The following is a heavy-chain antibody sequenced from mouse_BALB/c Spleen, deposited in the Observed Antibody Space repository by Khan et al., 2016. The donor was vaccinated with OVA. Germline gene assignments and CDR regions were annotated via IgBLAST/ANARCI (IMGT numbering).Heavy chain of an antibody. Sequence: VQLQESGAELVRPGVSVKISCKGSGYTFTDYTMHWVKQSHAKSLEWIGVISTYYGDAKYNQKFKDKATMTVDKSSNTAYMELARLTSDDSAIYFNARSFITAAQIWAKVYWGLGT. V-gene: IGHV1S137*01. CDR2: ISTYYGDA. CDR1: GYTFTDYT. J-gene: IGHJ4*01. D-gene: IGHD1-1*01. CDR3: ARSFITAAQIWAKVY.